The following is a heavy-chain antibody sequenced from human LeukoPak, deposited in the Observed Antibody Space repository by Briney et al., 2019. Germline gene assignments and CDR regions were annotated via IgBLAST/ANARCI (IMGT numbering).Heavy chain of an antibody. V-gene: IGHV3-23*01. CDR1: GFIFKNYV. CDR2: ISATGGFT. Sequence: GGSLRLSCEASGFIFKNYVMIWVRQAPGKGLQWVSGISATGGFTYYADYVKGRLTISRDNSKNTLYLQMNSLRAEDTAVYYCAKEPRSNWNDGVDYWGQGTLVTVSS. CDR3: AKEPRSNWNDGVDY. J-gene: IGHJ4*02. D-gene: IGHD1-20*01.